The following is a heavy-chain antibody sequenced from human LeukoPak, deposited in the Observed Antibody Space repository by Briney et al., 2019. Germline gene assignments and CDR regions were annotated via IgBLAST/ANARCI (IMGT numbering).Heavy chain of an antibody. Sequence: ASVKVSCKASGYTFTGYYMYWVRQAPGQGLEWTGWINPNSGGTNYAQKFQGWVTMTRDTSISTAYMELSRLRSDDTAVYYCARGDCSSTSCYVNYWGQGTLVTVSS. D-gene: IGHD2-2*01. CDR1: GYTFTGYY. J-gene: IGHJ4*02. CDR3: ARGDCSSTSCYVNY. CDR2: INPNSGGT. V-gene: IGHV1-2*04.